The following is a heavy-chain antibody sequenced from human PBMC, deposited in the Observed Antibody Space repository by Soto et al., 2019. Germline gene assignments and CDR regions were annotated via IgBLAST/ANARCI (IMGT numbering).Heavy chain of an antibody. Sequence: SETLSLTCTVSDDSVSSGSYYWSWIRQPPGKRLEWIGHIYYRGSTNYNPSLKGRVTISVDTSKNQFSLKLSSVTAADTAVYYCAREIVLVPAATWYFDPWGQGTLVTVPS. J-gene: IGHJ5*02. CDR3: AREIVLVPAATWYFDP. D-gene: IGHD2-2*01. CDR2: IYYRGST. V-gene: IGHV4-61*01. CDR1: DDSVSSGSYY.